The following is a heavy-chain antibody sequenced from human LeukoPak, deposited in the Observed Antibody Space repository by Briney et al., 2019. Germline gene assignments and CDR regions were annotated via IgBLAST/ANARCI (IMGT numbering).Heavy chain of an antibody. D-gene: IGHD3-22*01. CDR1: GGSISSSSYY. Sequence: SETLSLTCTVSGGSISSSSYYWGWIRQPPGKGLEWIGSIYYSGSTYYNPSLKSRVTISVDTSKNQFSLKLSSVTAADTAVYYCARGTYYYDSSGYLLPFDYWGQGTLVTVSS. J-gene: IGHJ4*02. CDR3: ARGTYYYDSSGYLLPFDY. V-gene: IGHV4-39*07. CDR2: IYYSGST.